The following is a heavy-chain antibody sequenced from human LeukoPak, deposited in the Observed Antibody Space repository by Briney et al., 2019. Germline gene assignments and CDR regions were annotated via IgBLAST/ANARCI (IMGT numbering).Heavy chain of an antibody. CDR1: EFALERYT. Sequence: PGGSLRLSCEVSEFALERYTMSWVRQAPGKGLEWVSSISGVGASYIFYADSVKGRFTISRDNARNPLYLQMDSLKVEDTALYYCARDNGHRYEFLGAKWYFELWGRGTLVSVSS. CDR2: ISGVGASYI. J-gene: IGHJ2*01. V-gene: IGHV3-21*01. D-gene: IGHD3-10*01. CDR3: ARDNGHRYEFLGAKWYFEL.